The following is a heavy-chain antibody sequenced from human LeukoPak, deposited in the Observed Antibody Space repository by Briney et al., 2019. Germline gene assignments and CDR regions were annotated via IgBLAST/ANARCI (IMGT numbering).Heavy chain of an antibody. V-gene: IGHV3-15*01. Sequence: PGGSLRLSCAASGFTFSTYWMTWVRQAPGKGLEWVGRIKSKTDGGTTDYAAPVKGRFTISRDDSKNTLYLQMNSLKTEDTAVYYCTTKYETTVTTPPEIFDYWGQGTLVTVSS. CDR2: IKSKTDGGTT. CDR1: GFTFSTYW. D-gene: IGHD4-17*01. CDR3: TTKYETTVTTPPEIFDY. J-gene: IGHJ4*02.